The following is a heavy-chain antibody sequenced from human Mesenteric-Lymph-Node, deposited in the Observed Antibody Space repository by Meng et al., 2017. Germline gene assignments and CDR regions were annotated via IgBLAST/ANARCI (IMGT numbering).Heavy chain of an antibody. CDR3: AREGYYYDSSGYSGGFDY. CDR2: IWYDGSNK. J-gene: IGHJ4*02. CDR1: GFTFSSSG. V-gene: IGHV3-33*01. Sequence: GGSLRLSCAASGFTFSSSGMHWVRQAPGKGLEWVALIWYDGSNKYYADSVKGRFTISRDNSKNTLYLQMNSLRAEDTAVYYCAREGYYYDSSGYSGGFDYWGQGTLVTVSS. D-gene: IGHD3-22*01.